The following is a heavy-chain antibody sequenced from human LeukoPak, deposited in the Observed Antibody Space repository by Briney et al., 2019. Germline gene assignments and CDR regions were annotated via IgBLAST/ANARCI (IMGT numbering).Heavy chain of an antibody. D-gene: IGHD6-13*01. CDR2: IYYSGST. V-gene: IGHV4-59*08. J-gene: IGHJ2*01. Sequence: SETLSLTCTVSGGSISSYYWSWIRQPPRKGLEWIGYIYYSGSTNYNPSLKSRVTISVDTSKNQFSLKLSSVTAADTAVYYCARPIAAAGYYWYFDLWGRGTLVTVSS. CDR1: GGSISSYY. CDR3: ARPIAAAGYYWYFDL.